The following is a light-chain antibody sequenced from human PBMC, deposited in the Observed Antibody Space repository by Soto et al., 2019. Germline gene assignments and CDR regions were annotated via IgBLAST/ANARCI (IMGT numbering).Light chain of an antibody. CDR2: DAS. V-gene: IGKV3-11*01. J-gene: IGKJ1*01. CDR1: QSVSNNY. CDR3: QQRSNWPWT. Sequence: EIGFAQSPGTLSLSPGERATVSCRSSQSVSNNYLAWYQQKPGQAPRLLIFDASNRATDIPARFSGSGSGTDFTLTISSLEPEDFAVYYCQQRSNWPWTFGQGTKVDIK.